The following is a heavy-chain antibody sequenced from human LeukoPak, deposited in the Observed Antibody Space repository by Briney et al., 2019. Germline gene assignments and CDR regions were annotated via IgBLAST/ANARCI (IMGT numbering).Heavy chain of an antibody. CDR2: ISGSGGST. Sequence: GGSLRLSCAASEVTFSSYAMGWVRQAPGKGLEWVSAISGSGGSTYYADSVKGRFTISRDNSKNTVFLQMDSQRAEDTAINYCANLYRSGWYFDYWGQGTLVTVSS. D-gene: IGHD6-19*01. J-gene: IGHJ4*02. CDR1: EVTFSSYA. V-gene: IGHV3-23*01. CDR3: ANLYRSGWYFDY.